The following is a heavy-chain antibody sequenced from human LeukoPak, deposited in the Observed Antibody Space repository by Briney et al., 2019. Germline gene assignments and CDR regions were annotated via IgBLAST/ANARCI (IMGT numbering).Heavy chain of an antibody. CDR3: AKHSSKRGSTTVATFVDAFDI. CDR1: GFTFSSYL. J-gene: IGHJ3*02. V-gene: IGHV3-43*02. D-gene: IGHD4-17*01. CDR2: ISGGGGST. Sequence: GGSLRLSCAASGFTFSSYLMHWVRQAPGKGLECVSLISGGGGSTYYADSVKGRFTISRDNSKISLYLQMNSLRTHATALYSCAKHSSKRGSTTVATFVDAFDIWGQGTMVTVSS.